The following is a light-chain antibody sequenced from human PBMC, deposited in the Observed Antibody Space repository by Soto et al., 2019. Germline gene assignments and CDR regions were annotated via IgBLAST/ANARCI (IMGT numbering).Light chain of an antibody. CDR3: QQYNSWPGT. V-gene: IGKV3-15*01. Sequence: IVLTQSPVTLSVSLGEEATLSCRASQSVSSNLAWYHQKPGQAPRLLIHGASTRATDIAARFSGTGSGTDFTLTIIRLQSTDSGVYFCQQYNSWPGTFGQGTKLEIK. J-gene: IGKJ2*01. CDR2: GAS. CDR1: QSVSSN.